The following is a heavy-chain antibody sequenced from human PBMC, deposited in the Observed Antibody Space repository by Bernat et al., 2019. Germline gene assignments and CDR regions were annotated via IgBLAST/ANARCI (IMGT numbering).Heavy chain of an antibody. V-gene: IGHV3-48*03. CDR2: ISSSGSTI. D-gene: IGHD4-17*01. CDR3: ASGGYGDYEMAFDI. J-gene: IGHJ3*02. CDR1: GFTFSSYE. Sequence: EVQLVESGGGLVQPGGSLRLSCAASGFTFSSYEMNWVRQAPGKGLEWVSYISSSGSTIYYADSGKGRFTISRDNAKNSRYLQMNSLRAEDTAVYYCASGGYGDYEMAFDIWGQGTMVTVSS.